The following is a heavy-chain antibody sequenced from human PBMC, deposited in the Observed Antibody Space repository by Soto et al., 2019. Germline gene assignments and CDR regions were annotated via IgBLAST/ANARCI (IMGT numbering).Heavy chain of an antibody. CDR2: LNKDATIA. Sequence: SLRLSCAGSGFTFSSDWMHWVRQDPGKGLVWVSRLNKDATIANYADAVKGRFTISRDNAKNTLYLQMNSLTADDTGVYYCARGRLAGGFDYWGQGTLVTVFS. J-gene: IGHJ4*02. V-gene: IGHV3-74*01. CDR3: ARGRLAGGFDY. D-gene: IGHD3-16*01. CDR1: GFTFSSDW.